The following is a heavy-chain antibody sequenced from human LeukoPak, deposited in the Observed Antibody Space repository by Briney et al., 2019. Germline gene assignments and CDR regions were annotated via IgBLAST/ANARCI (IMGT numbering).Heavy chain of an antibody. D-gene: IGHD2-2*01. CDR3: ARYEMYQLLYFDY. CDR1: GGSINNYY. Sequence: PSETLSLTCTVSGGSINNYYWSWIRQPPGKGLEWIGYIYYSGSTNYNPSLKSRVTISVDTSTNQFSLKLSSVTAADTAVYYCARYEMYQLLYFDYWGQGTLVTVSS. CDR2: IYYSGST. V-gene: IGHV4-59*01. J-gene: IGHJ4*02.